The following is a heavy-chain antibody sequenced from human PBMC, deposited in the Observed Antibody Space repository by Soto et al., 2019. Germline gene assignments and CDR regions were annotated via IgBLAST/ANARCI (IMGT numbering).Heavy chain of an antibody. D-gene: IGHD2-21*02. J-gene: IGHJ5*02. Sequence: KVSCKASGGTFSSYAISWVRQAPGQGLEWIGGLIPIFGTANYAQKFQGRVTITADESTRTAYMELSSLRSEDTAVYYCARSSDGDCFYWLYXWGQGTRVTVSX. CDR1: GGTFSSYA. CDR3: ARSSDGDCFYWLYX. CDR2: LIPIFGTA. V-gene: IGHV1-69*01.